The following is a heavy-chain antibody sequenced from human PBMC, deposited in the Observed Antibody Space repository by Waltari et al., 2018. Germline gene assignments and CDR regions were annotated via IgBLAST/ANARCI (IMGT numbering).Heavy chain of an antibody. CDR3: ARPVVRFLEWLPGGMDV. D-gene: IGHD3-3*01. V-gene: IGHV1-8*01. J-gene: IGHJ6*02. CDR2: RNPNSGNT. CDR1: GYTFTSYD. Sequence: QVQLVQSGAEVKKPGASVKVSCKASGYTFTSYDINWVRKATGQGLEWMGWRNPNSGNTGYAQKFQGRVTMTRNTSISTAYMELSSLRSEDTAVYYCARPVVRFLEWLPGGMDVWGQGTTVTVSS.